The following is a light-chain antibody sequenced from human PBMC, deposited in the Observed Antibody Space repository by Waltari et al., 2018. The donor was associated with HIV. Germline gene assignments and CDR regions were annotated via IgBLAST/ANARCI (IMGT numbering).Light chain of an antibody. CDR2: DAS. CDR1: QSVSDF. V-gene: IGKV3-11*01. Sequence: ETVLTQSPARLSLSPGERATLSCRANQSVSDFLAWYRQTPGQPPRLLIYDASTRATGTQARFSGSGSGTDFTLTISSLEPEDFAVYYCQQRSHWPLTFGGGTKVEMK. J-gene: IGKJ4*01. CDR3: QQRSHWPLT.